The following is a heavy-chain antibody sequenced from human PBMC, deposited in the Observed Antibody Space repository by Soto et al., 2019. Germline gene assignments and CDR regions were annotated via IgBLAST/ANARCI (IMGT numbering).Heavy chain of an antibody. V-gene: IGHV4-34*01. CDR1: GGSFSGYY. CDR2: INHSGST. CDR3: ARGDFWSGYYRYYYGMDV. D-gene: IGHD3-3*01. J-gene: IGHJ6*02. Sequence: SETLSLTCAVYGGSFSGYYWSWIRQPPGKGLEWIGEINHSGSTNYNPSLKSRVTISVDTSKNQFSLKLSFVTAADTAVYYCARGDFWSGYYRYYYGMDVWGQGTTVTVSS.